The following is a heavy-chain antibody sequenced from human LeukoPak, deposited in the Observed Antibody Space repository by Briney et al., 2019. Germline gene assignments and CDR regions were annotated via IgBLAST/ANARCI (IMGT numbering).Heavy chain of an antibody. J-gene: IGHJ4*02. Sequence: GGSLRLSCAASGFTFSDYYMSWIRQAPGEGLEWVSYISSSGSTIYYADSVKGRFTISRDNAKNSLYLQMNSLRAEDTAVYYCARDDSSGYYAIDYWGQGTLVTVSS. V-gene: IGHV3-11*04. CDR2: ISSSGSTI. CDR1: GFTFSDYY. CDR3: ARDDSSGYYAIDY. D-gene: IGHD3-22*01.